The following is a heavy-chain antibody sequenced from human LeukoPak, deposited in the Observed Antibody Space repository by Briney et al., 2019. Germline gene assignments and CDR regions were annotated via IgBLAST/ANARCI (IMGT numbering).Heavy chain of an antibody. CDR3: ARAVAGNFDY. Sequence: SETLSLTCAVSGGSISSGGYSWSWIRQPPGKGLEWIGYIYHSGGTYYNPSLKSRVTISVDRSKNQFSLKLSSVTAADTAVYYCARAVAGNFDYWGQGTLVTVSS. V-gene: IGHV4-30-2*01. D-gene: IGHD6-19*01. J-gene: IGHJ4*02. CDR1: GGSISSGGYS. CDR2: IYHSGGT.